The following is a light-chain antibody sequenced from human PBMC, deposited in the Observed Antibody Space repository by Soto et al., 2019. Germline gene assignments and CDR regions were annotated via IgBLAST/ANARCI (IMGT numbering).Light chain of an antibody. CDR1: SSDVGGYNY. Sequence: QSALTQPASVSGSPGQSITISCTGTSSDVGGYNYVSWYQQHPGKAPNLMIYEVSNRPSGVSNRFSGSKSGNTASLTISGLQAEDEADYYCSPYTSSSTVVFGGGTKLTVL. CDR3: SPYTSSSTVV. J-gene: IGLJ2*01. CDR2: EVS. V-gene: IGLV2-14*01.